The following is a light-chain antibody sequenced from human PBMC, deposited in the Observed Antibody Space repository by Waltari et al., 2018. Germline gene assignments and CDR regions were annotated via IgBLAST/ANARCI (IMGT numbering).Light chain of an antibody. J-gene: IGLJ2*01. CDR3: SSYTSSSTPVV. CDR1: SSDVGGYNY. CDR2: DVS. V-gene: IGLV2-14*01. Sequence: QSALTQPASVSGSPGQSITISCTGTSSDVGGYNYVSWYQQHPGKAPELMIYDVSNRASGVCNRFSGSKSGNTASLTISGLQAEDEAGYDGSSYTSSSTPVVVGGGTKLTVL.